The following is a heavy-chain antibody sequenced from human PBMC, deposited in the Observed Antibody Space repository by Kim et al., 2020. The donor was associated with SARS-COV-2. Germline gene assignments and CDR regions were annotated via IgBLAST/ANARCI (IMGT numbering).Heavy chain of an antibody. CDR3: AGHQSSGFFVY. J-gene: IGHJ4*02. V-gene: IGHV4-59*08. CDR2: IYYSGST. CDR1: GGSINTYY. D-gene: IGHD6-19*01. Sequence: SETLSLTCTVSGGSINTYYWSWIRQPPGKGLDWIGYIYYSGSTNYSPSLKSRVTISVATSKNQSSLKLSSVTAADTAVYYCAGHQSSGFFVYWGQGTLVT.